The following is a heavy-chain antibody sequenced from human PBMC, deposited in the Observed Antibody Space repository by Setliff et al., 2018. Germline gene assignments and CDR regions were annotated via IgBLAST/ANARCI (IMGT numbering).Heavy chain of an antibody. CDR3: TTSPISSGWHSNFNYNMDV. D-gene: IGHD6-19*01. CDR2: IKRITDSGAT. V-gene: IGHV3-15*01. J-gene: IGHJ6*02. CDR1: GFTFSNAW. Sequence: GGSLRLSCTASGFTFSNAWMSWVRQAPGKGLEWVGRIKRITDSGATDHAAPVKGRFTVSRDDSISTLYLQMNSLKTEDTAIYYCTTSPISSGWHSNFNYNMDVWGQGTTVTVSS.